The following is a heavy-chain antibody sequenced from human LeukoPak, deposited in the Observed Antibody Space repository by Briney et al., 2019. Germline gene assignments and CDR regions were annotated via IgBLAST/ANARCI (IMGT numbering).Heavy chain of an antibody. J-gene: IGHJ4*02. Sequence: PGGSLRLSCAASGFTFSNTWMNWVRQAPAKGLEWVGRIQSKTDGGTTEYAAPVKGRFTISRDDSKTTLYLQMNSLKTEDTAVYYCATLTVRGVINIWGQGTLVTVSS. D-gene: IGHD3-10*01. CDR2: IQSKTDGGTT. CDR1: GFTFSNTW. CDR3: ATLTVRGVINI. V-gene: IGHV3-15*01.